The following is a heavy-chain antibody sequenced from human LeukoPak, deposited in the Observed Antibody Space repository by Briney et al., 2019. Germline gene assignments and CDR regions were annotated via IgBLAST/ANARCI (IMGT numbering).Heavy chain of an antibody. CDR3: ARSQVEMATMFDY. Sequence: ESGPTLVNPTQTLTLTCTFSGFSLSTSGVCVSWVRQPPGKALEWLALIDWDDDKYYSTSLKTRLTISKDISKNQVVLTITNMDPVDTATYYCARSQVEMATMFDYWGQGTLVTVSS. V-gene: IGHV2-70*20. J-gene: IGHJ4*02. D-gene: IGHD5-24*01. CDR2: IDWDDDK. CDR1: GFSLSTSGVC.